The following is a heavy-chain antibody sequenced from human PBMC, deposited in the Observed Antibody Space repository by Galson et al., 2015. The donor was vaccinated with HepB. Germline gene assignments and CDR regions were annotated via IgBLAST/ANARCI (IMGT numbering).Heavy chain of an antibody. V-gene: IGHV3-9*01. J-gene: IGHJ4*02. CDR2: ISWNSGSI. CDR3: AKDLTHAGY. CDR1: GFTFDDYA. Sequence: SLRLSCAASGFTFDDYAMHWVRQAPGKGLEWVSGISWNSGSIGYADSVKGRFTISRDNAKNSLYLQMNSLRAEDTALYYCAKDLTHAGYWGQGTLVTVSS.